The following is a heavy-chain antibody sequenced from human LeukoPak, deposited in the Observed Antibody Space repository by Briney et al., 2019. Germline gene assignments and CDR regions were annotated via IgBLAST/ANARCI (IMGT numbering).Heavy chain of an antibody. CDR3: APQQTYSPYNWFDP. D-gene: IGHD5-12*01. Sequence: GGSLRLSCVGSGFTISNYWMHWVRQAPGTGLVWVSRIHPDGSITTYADSVKGRFTISRDNAKNTLYLQMNSLRAEDTAVYYCAPQQTYSPYNWFDPWGQGTLVAVSS. CDR1: GFTISNYW. CDR2: IHPDGSIT. V-gene: IGHV3-74*03. J-gene: IGHJ5*02.